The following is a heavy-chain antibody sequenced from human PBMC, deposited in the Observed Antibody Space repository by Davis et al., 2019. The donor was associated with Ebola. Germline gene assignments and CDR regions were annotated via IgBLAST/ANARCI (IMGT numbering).Heavy chain of an antibody. V-gene: IGHV1-18*04. CDR1: GYTFTSYG. Sequence: ASVKVSCKSSGYTFTSYGLVWVRQAPGLGLEWMGWISGFNTNTNFEQKFQVRVTVSKDTSTNTSYMDLRSLTSDDTAIYYCARAPNYDVLTGTSLYYFDYWGQGTLVTVSS. D-gene: IGHD3-9*01. J-gene: IGHJ4*02. CDR3: ARAPNYDVLTGTSLYYFDY. CDR2: ISGFNTNT.